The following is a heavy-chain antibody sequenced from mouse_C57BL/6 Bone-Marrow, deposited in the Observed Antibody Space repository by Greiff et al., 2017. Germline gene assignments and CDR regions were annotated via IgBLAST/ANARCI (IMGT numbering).Heavy chain of an antibody. CDR3: ARYGCGFFYTIYY. CDR2: IYPGSGST. D-gene: IGHD1-1*02. Sequence: QVQLQQPGAELVKPGASVKMSCKASGYTFTSYWITWVKQRPGQGLEWIGDIYPGSGSTNYNEKFKSKATLTVETSSSTAYMQLSSLTSEDSAVYYCARYGCGFFYTIYYCGLETSLT. J-gene: IGHJ2*02. CDR1: GYTFTSYW. V-gene: IGHV1-55*01.